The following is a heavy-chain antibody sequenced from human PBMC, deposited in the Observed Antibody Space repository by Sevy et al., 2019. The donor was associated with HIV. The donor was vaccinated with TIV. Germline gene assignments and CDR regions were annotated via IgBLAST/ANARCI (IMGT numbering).Heavy chain of an antibody. V-gene: IGHV3-30*03. D-gene: IGHD2-15*01. CDR2: ISHDGRNHK. J-gene: IGHJ4*02. CDR3: ARDRREILRSAFKS. CDR1: GFTFGEYG. Sequence: GGSLRLSCAASGFTFGEYGMHWVRQAPGKGLEWVAVISHDGRNHKYNADFVKVRFTISRDNSKNIVYLQMNSLGVEETAIYYCARDRREILRSAFKSWGQGTLVTVSS.